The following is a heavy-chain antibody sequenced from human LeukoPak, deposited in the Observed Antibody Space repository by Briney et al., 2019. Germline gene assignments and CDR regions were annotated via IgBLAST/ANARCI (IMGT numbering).Heavy chain of an antibody. CDR2: FYYSGST. V-gene: IGHV4-39*01. CDR3: ARLVVSSWYHEVLLGRDY. Sequence: SETLSLTCTVSGASISSRPYCWGWIRQPPGKGLEWLGSFYYSGSTYYKPSLKSRVTISVDTSKNQISLKLSSVTAADTAVYYCARLVVSSWYHEVLLGRDYWGQGTLVTVSS. J-gene: IGHJ4*02. D-gene: IGHD6-13*01. CDR1: GASISSRPYC.